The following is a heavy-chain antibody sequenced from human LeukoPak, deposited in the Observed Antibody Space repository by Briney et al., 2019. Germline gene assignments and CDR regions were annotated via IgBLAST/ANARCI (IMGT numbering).Heavy chain of an antibody. V-gene: IGHV4-59*01. J-gene: IGHJ4*02. CDR3: ARDHRYDSSGYYYYFDY. Sequence: TSETLSLTCTVSGGSISSYYWSWIRQPPGKGLEWIGYIYYSGSTNYNPSLKSRVTISVDTSKNQFSLKLSSVTAADTAVYYCARDHRYDSSGYYYYFDYWGQGTLVTVSS. CDR2: IYYSGST. CDR1: GGSISSYY. D-gene: IGHD3-22*01.